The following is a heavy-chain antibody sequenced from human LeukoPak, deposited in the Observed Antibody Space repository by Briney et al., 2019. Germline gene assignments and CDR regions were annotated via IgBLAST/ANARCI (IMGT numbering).Heavy chain of an antibody. Sequence: SETLSLTCAVYGGSFSGYYWSWTRQPAGRGLEWIGRIYTSGSTNYNPSLKSRVTISVDRSKNQFSLKLSSVTAADTAVYYCARTYCGGDCRGYYYHYYMDVWGKGTPVTISS. V-gene: IGHV4-59*10. J-gene: IGHJ6*03. D-gene: IGHD2-21*02. CDR1: GGSFSGYY. CDR2: IYTSGST. CDR3: ARTYCGGDCRGYYYHYYMDV.